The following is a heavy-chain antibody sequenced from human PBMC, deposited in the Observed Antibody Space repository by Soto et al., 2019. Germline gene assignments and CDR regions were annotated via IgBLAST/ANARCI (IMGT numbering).Heavy chain of an antibody. CDR1: GYTFTSYG. J-gene: IGHJ6*02. V-gene: IGHV1-18*01. Sequence: GASVKVSCKASGYTFTSYGISWVRQAPGQGLEWTGWISAYNGNTNYAQKLQGRVTMTTDASTSTAYMELRSLRSDDTAVYYCARGGRDTYYYYGMDVWGQGTTVTVSS. CDR3: ARGGRDTYYYYGMDV. D-gene: IGHD2-15*01. CDR2: ISAYNGNT.